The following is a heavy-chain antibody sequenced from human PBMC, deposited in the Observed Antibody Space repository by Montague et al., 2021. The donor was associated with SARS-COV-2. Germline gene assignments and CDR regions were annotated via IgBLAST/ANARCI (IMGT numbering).Heavy chain of an antibody. J-gene: IGHJ6*03. CDR1: GGSVSSSNYY. CDR2: IHYSGST. V-gene: IGHV4-39*01. Sequence: SETLSLTCTVSGGSVSSSNYYWGWIRQPPGKGLEWIGSIHYSGSTYYKPSLKSRVTISLDTSKNQFSLKLNSVTAADTAVYYCSRGDFGVVIIPYYYYYMDVWGKGTTATVSS. D-gene: IGHD3-3*01. CDR3: SRGDFGVVIIPYYYYYMDV.